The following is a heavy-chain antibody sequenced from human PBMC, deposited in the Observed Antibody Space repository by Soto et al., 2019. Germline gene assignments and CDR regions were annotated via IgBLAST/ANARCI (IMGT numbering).Heavy chain of an antibody. J-gene: IGHJ4*02. CDR1: GGTFSSYA. V-gene: IGHV1-69*06. CDR2: IIPIFGTA. Sequence: QVQLVQSGAEVKKPGSSVKVSCKASGGTFSSYAISWVRQAPGQGLEWMGGIIPIFGTANYAQKFQGRVTSTADKSTSTAYMELSRLRSEDTAVYYCARAQGVRYRSGWYGGEYYFDYWGQGTLVTVSS. CDR3: ARAQGVRYRSGWYGGEYYFDY. D-gene: IGHD6-19*01.